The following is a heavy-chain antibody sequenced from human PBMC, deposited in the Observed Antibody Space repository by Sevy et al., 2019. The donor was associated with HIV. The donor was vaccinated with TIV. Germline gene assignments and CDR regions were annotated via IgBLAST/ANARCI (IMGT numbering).Heavy chain of an antibody. D-gene: IGHD3-9*01. CDR2: IWYDGTDK. Sequence: GGSLRLSCAASGFTFSSYGMHWVRQAPGKGLERVAFIWYDGTDKYYADSVKGRFTISRVNSKSTLYLQMNSLRAEDTAVYYCASDILTGSDYWGQGTLVTVSS. CDR3: ASDILTGSDY. J-gene: IGHJ4*02. V-gene: IGHV3-30*02. CDR1: GFTFSSYG.